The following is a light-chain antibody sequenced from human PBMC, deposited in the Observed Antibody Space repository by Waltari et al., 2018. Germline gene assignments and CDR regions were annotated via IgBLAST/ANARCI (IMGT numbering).Light chain of an antibody. Sequence: EIVLTQSPGTLSLSQGERATLSCMASQSVSRTLAWYQQKPGQAPRLLIYDASTRATGIADRFSGSGSGTDFSLTISRLEPEDFAVYYCQKYGRLPATFGQGTKVEIK. V-gene: IGKV3-20*01. J-gene: IGKJ1*01. CDR3: QKYGRLPAT. CDR2: DAS. CDR1: QSVSRT.